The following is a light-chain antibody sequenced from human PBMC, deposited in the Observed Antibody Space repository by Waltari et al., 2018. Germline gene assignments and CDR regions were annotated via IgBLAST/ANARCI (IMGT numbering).Light chain of an antibody. CDR2: AAS. V-gene: IGKV1-12*01. Sequence: DIQMTQSPSSLSASVGAKVTITCRASQGISSWLAWYQHKPGKVPKLLIYAASSFQSGVPSRFKVSGCGTDYTLPLNSLQPEDSATYYCQQGYNTPRTFGQGTKGEIK. CDR1: QGISSW. CDR3: QQGYNTPRT. J-gene: IGKJ1*01.